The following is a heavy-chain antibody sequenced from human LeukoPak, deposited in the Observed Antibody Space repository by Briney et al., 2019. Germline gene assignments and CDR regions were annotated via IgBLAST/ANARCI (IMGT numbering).Heavy chain of an antibody. D-gene: IGHD3-22*01. Sequence: PSETLSLTCTVSGGSISSYYWSWIRQPPGKGLEWIGYIYYSGSTNYNPSLKSRVTISVDTSKNQFSLKLSSVTAADTAVYYCARGGGYSAPHFDYWGQGTLVTVSS. CDR2: IYYSGST. J-gene: IGHJ4*02. CDR1: GGSISSYY. V-gene: IGHV4-59*01. CDR3: ARGGGYSAPHFDY.